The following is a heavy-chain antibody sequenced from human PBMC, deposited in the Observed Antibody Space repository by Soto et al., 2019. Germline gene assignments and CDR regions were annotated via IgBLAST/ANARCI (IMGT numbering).Heavy chain of an antibody. J-gene: IGHJ5*02. CDR1: GDSISTSSYY. Sequence: PSETLSLTCDVSGDSISTSSYYWGWIRQPPGKGLEWIGEINHSGSTNYNPSLKSRVTISVDTSKNQFSLKLSSVTAADTAVYYCARGRIVENPGVGWFDPWGQGTLVTVSS. V-gene: IGHV4-39*07. CDR2: INHSGST. D-gene: IGHD3-22*01. CDR3: ARGRIVENPGVGWFDP.